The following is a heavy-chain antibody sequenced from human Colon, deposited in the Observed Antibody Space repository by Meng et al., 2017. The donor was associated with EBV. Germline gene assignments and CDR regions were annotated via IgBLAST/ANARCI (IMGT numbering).Heavy chain of an antibody. V-gene: IGHV3-74*03. CDR2: INENGGTT. Sequence: EVQLGESGGALVQPGGSLRLCCAVSGFTFSTYWMHWVRQAPGKGLVWISRINENGGTTTYADSVRGRFTISRDNTKNTLYLEMNNLRDDDTAVYFCSRDLAGPFDDWGQGTLVTVSS. CDR3: SRDLAGPFDD. CDR1: GFTFSTYW. J-gene: IGHJ4*02.